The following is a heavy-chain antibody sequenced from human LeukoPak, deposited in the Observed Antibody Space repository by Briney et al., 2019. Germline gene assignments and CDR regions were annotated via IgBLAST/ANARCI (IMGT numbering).Heavy chain of an antibody. J-gene: IGHJ4*02. Sequence: GSSVKVSCKASGGTFNSYAISWVRQAPGQGLEWMGGIIPIFGTTNYARKFRGRVTLTADKSTRTAYMELSSLRSEDTAVYYCARGAAAASLDYWGQGTLVTVSS. D-gene: IGHD6-13*01. CDR1: GGTFNSYA. V-gene: IGHV1-69*06. CDR2: IIPIFGTT. CDR3: ARGAAAASLDY.